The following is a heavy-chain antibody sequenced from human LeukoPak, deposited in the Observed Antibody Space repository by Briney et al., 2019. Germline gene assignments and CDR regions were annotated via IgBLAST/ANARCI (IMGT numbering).Heavy chain of an antibody. Sequence: GGSLRLSCAASGFTVSSNYMSWVRQAPGKGLEWVSVIYSGGSTYYADSVKGRFTISRDNSKNTLYLQMNSLRAEDTAVYYCARGALWFGELFDYFDYWGQGTLATVSS. J-gene: IGHJ4*02. V-gene: IGHV3-66*01. CDR2: IYSGGST. CDR3: ARGALWFGELFDYFDY. CDR1: GFTVSSNY. D-gene: IGHD3-10*01.